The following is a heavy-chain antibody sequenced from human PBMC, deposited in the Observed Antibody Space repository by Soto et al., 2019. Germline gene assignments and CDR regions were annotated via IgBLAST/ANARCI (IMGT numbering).Heavy chain of an antibody. Sequence: QVQLVQSGAEVKKPGASVKVSCKASGYTFTSYGISCVRQAPGQALEWMGWISAYNGNTNYAQKLQGRVTMTTDTYTSTAYMELRGLRSDGTAVYYCARVGITFGGVLNQLPDYWGQGTLVNVSS. CDR3: ARVGITFGGVLNQLPDY. D-gene: IGHD3-16*01. J-gene: IGHJ4*02. CDR2: ISAYNGNT. V-gene: IGHV1-18*01. CDR1: GYTFTSYG.